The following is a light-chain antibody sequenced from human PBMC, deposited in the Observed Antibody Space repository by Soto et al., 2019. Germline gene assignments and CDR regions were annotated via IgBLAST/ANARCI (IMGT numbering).Light chain of an antibody. CDR3: AAWDDSLSGLV. Sequence: QSVLTQPPSASGTPGQRVTISCSGSSSNIGSNYVYWYHQLPGTAPKLVIYRNNQRPSGVPDRISGSKSGTSASLAISGLRSEDEDDYYCAAWDDSLSGLVFGRGTKLTVL. V-gene: IGLV1-47*01. J-gene: IGLJ2*01. CDR1: SSNIGSNY. CDR2: RNN.